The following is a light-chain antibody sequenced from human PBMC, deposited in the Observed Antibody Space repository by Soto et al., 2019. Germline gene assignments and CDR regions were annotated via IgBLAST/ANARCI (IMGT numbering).Light chain of an antibody. V-gene: IGLV2-18*02. J-gene: IGLJ2*01. CDR3: SSYTSSATLV. CDR2: EVV. Sequence: QSALTQPPSVSGSPGQSVTISCTGTSSDVGNYNRVSWYQQPPGTAPKLMIYEVVNRPSGVPDRFSGSKSGNTASLTISGLQAEDEADYFCSSYTSSATLVFGGGTKLTVL. CDR1: SSDVGNYNR.